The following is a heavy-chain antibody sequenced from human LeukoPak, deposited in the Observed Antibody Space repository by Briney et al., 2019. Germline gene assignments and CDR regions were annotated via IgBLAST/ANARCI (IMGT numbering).Heavy chain of an antibody. CDR1: GFTFSSYA. J-gene: IGHJ6*03. CDR2: ISGSGGST. CDR3: AKDGYRSSTSCYYYYYYYMDV. V-gene: IGHV3-23*01. Sequence: QPGGSLRLSCAASGFTFSSYAMSWVRQAPGKGLEWVSAISGSGGSTYYADSVKGRFTISRDNSKNTLYLQMNSLRAEDTAVYYCAKDGYRSSTSCYYYYYYYMDVWGKGTTVTVSS. D-gene: IGHD2-2*03.